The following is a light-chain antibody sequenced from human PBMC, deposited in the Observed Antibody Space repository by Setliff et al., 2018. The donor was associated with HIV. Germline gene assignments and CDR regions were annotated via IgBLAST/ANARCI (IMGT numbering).Light chain of an antibody. CDR2: EVT. Sequence: SALTQPASVSGSPGQSITISCTGSNSDIGSYDFVSWYQHHPGKAPKLMIYEVTNRPSGVSNRFSASKSGNTASLTISGLRTEDEADYYCCSYAGSYVFETGTKVTVL. CDR3: CSYAGSYV. V-gene: IGLV2-14*01. CDR1: NSDIGSYDF. J-gene: IGLJ1*01.